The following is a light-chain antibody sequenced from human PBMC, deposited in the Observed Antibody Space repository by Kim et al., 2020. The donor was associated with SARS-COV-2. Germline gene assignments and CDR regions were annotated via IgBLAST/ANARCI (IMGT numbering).Light chain of an antibody. J-gene: IGKJ1*01. Sequence: ATINCKSSQSVLSSSNNRNYLTWYQQKPGQPPKLLIYWASTRESGVPDRFSGSGSGTDFTLTISSLQAEDVAVYYCQHYYTTPHTFGQGTKVDIK. CDR2: WAS. CDR3: QHYYTTPHT. CDR1: QSVLSSSNNRNY. V-gene: IGKV4-1*01.